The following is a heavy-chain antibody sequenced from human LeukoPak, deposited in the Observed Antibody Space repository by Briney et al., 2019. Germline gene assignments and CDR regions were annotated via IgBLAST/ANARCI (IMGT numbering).Heavy chain of an antibody. V-gene: IGHV5-51*01. CDR3: ARSIAVAGILGAFDI. J-gene: IGHJ3*02. D-gene: IGHD6-19*01. CDR1: EYIFSTHW. CDR2: IYLRDFHI. Sequence: GESLKISCKASEYIFSTHWIGWVRQMPGKGLEWMGIIYLRDFHIKYSPSFQGQVTISADRSINSAHLQWSSLKASDSAMYYCARSIAVAGILGAFDIWGQGTMVTVSS.